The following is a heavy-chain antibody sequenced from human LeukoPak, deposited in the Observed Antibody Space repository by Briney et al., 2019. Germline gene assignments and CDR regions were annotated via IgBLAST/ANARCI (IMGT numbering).Heavy chain of an antibody. J-gene: IGHJ6*03. Sequence: ASVKVSCKASGYTFTSYDINWVRQATGEGLEWMGWMNPNSGNTGYAQKFQGRVTMTRNTSISTAYMELSSLRSEDTAVYYCARGTPGHLRYYYYYYMDVWGKGTTVTVSS. CDR2: MNPNSGNT. CDR1: GYTFTSYD. D-gene: IGHD3-10*01. V-gene: IGHV1-8*01. CDR3: ARGTPGHLRYYYYYYMDV.